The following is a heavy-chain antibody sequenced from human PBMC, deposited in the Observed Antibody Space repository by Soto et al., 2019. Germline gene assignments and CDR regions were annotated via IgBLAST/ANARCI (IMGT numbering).Heavy chain of an antibody. D-gene: IGHD5-18*01. V-gene: IGHV3-30-3*01. Sequence: QVQLVESGGGVVQPGRSLRLSCAASGFTFSSYAMHWVRQAPGKGLEWVAVISYDGSNKYYADSVKGRFTISRDNSKNTVYLQMNSLRAEDTAVYYCARDPYSYGPKFGYFDYWGQGTLVTVSS. CDR1: GFTFSSYA. J-gene: IGHJ4*02. CDR2: ISYDGSNK. CDR3: ARDPYSYGPKFGYFDY.